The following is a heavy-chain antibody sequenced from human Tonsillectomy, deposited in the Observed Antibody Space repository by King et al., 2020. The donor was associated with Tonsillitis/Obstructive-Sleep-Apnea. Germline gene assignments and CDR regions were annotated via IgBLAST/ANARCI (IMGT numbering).Heavy chain of an antibody. D-gene: IGHD2-21*02. CDR3: ARAGDDRFDY. CDR2: INSDGSIK. J-gene: IGHJ4*02. V-gene: IGHV3-74*01. Sequence: VHLVESGGGLVQPGGSLRLSCAASGFTFSSYWVHWVRQAPGKGLVWVSRINSDGSIKNHADSVKGRFTISRDNAKNTLYLQMHSLRDEDTAVYYCARAGDDRFDYWGQGTLVTVSS. CDR1: GFTFSSYW.